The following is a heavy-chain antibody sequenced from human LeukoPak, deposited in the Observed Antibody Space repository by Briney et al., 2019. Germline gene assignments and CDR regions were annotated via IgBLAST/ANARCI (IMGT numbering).Heavy chain of an antibody. Sequence: QPGGSLRLTCVASGFRFGRDWISWVRQAPGKGLEWVACVKQDGTEKNYVVSVWGRFTVSVDNGKNSLYLQMNSLRAEDTAKYYCATLDSTKSVLWSRGTAVIVSS. D-gene: IGHD2-2*01. V-gene: IGHV3-7*01. CDR2: VKQDGTEK. CDR3: ATLDSTKSVL. CDR1: GFRFGRDW. J-gene: IGHJ1*01.